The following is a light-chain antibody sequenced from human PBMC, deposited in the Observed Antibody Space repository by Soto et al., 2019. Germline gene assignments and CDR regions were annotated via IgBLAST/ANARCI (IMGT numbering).Light chain of an antibody. CDR2: DVS. V-gene: IGLV2-11*01. J-gene: IGLJ2*01. CDR3: CSYAGTYTPVV. Sequence: QSALTQPRSVSGSPGQSVTISCAGTSSDVGGYNYVSWYQQYPGKAPKLMISDVSKRPSGVPDRFSGSKSGNTASLTISALQAEDEADYYCCSYAGTYTPVVFGGGTKLTVL. CDR1: SSDVGGYNY.